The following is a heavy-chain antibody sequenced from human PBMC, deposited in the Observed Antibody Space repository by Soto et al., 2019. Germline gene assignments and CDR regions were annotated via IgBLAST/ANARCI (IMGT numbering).Heavy chain of an antibody. CDR3: ARFIAAAGTFSFDY. D-gene: IGHD6-13*01. CDR1: GRPISSSSYY. J-gene: IGHJ4*02. V-gene: IGHV4-39*01. CDR2: IYYSGST. Sequence: SETLSLTCTFSGRPISSSSYYWGWIRQPPGKGLEWIGSIYYSGSTNYNPSPKSRVTISVDTSKNQFSLKLSSVTAADTAVYYCARFIAAAGTFSFDYWGQGTLVTVSS.